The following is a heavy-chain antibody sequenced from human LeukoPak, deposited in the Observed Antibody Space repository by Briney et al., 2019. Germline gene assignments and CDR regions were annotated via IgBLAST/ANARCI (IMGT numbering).Heavy chain of an antibody. Sequence: AGSLTLSCAASGFTFSSYAKSWVRQPPPKGMERDSAICGSGGSTYYADSVKGRFTISRYNSKNMLYLQMNSLRAEDTAVYYCAKPHHSSSWYDAFDIWGQGTMVTVSS. CDR1: GFTFSSYA. V-gene: IGHV3-23*01. D-gene: IGHD6-13*01. CDR3: AKPHHSSSWYDAFDI. CDR2: ICGSGGST. J-gene: IGHJ3*02.